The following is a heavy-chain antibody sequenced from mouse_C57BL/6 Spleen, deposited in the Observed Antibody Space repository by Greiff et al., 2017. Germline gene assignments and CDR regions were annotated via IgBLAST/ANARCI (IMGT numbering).Heavy chain of an antibody. Sequence: EVQLVESEGGLVQPGSSMKLSCTASGFTFSDYYMAWVRQVPEKGLEWVANINYDGSSPYYLDSLKSRFIISRDNAKNILYLQMSSLKSEDTATYYCARVPITTVVGDWYFDVWGTGTTVTVSS. J-gene: IGHJ1*03. CDR2: INYDGSSP. D-gene: IGHD1-1*01. V-gene: IGHV5-16*01. CDR3: ARVPITTVVGDWYFDV. CDR1: GFTFSDYY.